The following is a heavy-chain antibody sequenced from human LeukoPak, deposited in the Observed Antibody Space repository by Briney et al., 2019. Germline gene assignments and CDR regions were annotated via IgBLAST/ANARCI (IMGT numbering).Heavy chain of an antibody. Sequence: ASVKVSCKASGYTFTSYDINWVRQATGQGLEWMGWMNPNSGNTGYAQKFQGGVTMTRNTSISTAYMELSSLRSEDTAVYYCAREGTSSYYYYGMDVWGQGTTVTVSS. J-gene: IGHJ6*02. CDR1: GYTFTSYD. CDR2: MNPNSGNT. D-gene: IGHD2-2*01. CDR3: AREGTSSYYYYGMDV. V-gene: IGHV1-8*01.